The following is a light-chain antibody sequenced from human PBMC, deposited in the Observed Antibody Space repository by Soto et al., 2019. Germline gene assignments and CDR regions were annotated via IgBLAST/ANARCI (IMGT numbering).Light chain of an antibody. CDR1: SSDVGGYNY. CDR3: CSYAGSYTRYV. CDR2: DVS. Sequence: QSALTQPRSVSGSPGQSVTISCTGTSSDVGGYNYVSWYQQHPGKAPKLMIYDVSKRPSGVPDRFSGSKSGNTASLTISGLQAEDEADYYCCSYAGSYTRYVFGTG. V-gene: IGLV2-11*01. J-gene: IGLJ1*01.